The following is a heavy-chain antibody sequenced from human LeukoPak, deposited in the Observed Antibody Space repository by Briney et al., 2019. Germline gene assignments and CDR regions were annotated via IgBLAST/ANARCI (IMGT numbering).Heavy chain of an antibody. Sequence: GGSLRLSCAASGFTFSTYSINWVRQAPGKGLEWVSSISNDGRYIYYADSVKGRFTISRDNAKNSLYLQLHSLRAEDTAVYYCARVWATVTTRSYYFDYWGPGTLVTVSS. D-gene: IGHD4-17*01. V-gene: IGHV3-21*01. J-gene: IGHJ4*02. CDR2: ISNDGRYI. CDR1: GFTFSTYS. CDR3: ARVWATVTTRSYYFDY.